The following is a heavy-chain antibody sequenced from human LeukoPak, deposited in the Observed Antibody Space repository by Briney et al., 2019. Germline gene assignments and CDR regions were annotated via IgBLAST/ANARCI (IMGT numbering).Heavy chain of an antibody. Sequence: GGSLRLSCAVSGFTVSSNYMSWVRQAPGKGLEWVSVIYSGGSTYYADSVKGRFTISRDNSKNTLFLQMNSLTAEDTAIYSCARPRLEYCSGGSCFDAFDIWGQGTMVTVSS. CDR3: ARPRLEYCSGGSCFDAFDI. CDR1: GFTVSSNY. D-gene: IGHD2-15*01. J-gene: IGHJ3*02. CDR2: IYSGGST. V-gene: IGHV3-53*01.